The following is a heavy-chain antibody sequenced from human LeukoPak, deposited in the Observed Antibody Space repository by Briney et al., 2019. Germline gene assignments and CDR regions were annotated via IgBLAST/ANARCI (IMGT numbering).Heavy chain of an antibody. Sequence: PSETLSLTCSVTGASVNRGYYHWSWLRQPPGKALEWIGDIYATGTTSTRFNPSLMSRATISADTSQNQFSLTLNSVTAADTAVYFCARFKSSGWYYFDNWGQGTLVTVSS. D-gene: IGHD6-19*01. CDR3: ARFKSSGWYYFDN. J-gene: IGHJ4*02. V-gene: IGHV4-61*01. CDR1: GASVNRGYYH. CDR2: IYATGTTST.